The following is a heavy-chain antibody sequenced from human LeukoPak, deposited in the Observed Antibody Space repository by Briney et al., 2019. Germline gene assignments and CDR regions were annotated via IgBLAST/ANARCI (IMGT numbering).Heavy chain of an antibody. CDR1: GFTFSNFA. CDR3: ASSHG. Sequence: GGSLRLSCAASGFTFSNFAMTWVRQAPGKGPEWVSGVSVSGGDTYADSVKGRFIIYRDNFKNTVYLQMNSLRAEDTAMYYCASSHGWGQGTLVTVSS. V-gene: IGHV3-23*01. CDR2: VSVSGGDT. J-gene: IGHJ4*02.